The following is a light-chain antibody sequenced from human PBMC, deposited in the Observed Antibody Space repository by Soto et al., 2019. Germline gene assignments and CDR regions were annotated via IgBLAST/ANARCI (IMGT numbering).Light chain of an antibody. Sequence: EIVLTQSPGTLSLTPGERATLSCRASQSVSSTFLAWYQQKPGQAPKVLIYGASTRATGIPDRFSGSGSGXXFTXTXSXLEPEDFAMYYCQQYESSRTFGQGTKVEMK. CDR3: QQYESSRT. V-gene: IGKV3-20*01. J-gene: IGKJ1*01. CDR2: GAS. CDR1: QSVSSTF.